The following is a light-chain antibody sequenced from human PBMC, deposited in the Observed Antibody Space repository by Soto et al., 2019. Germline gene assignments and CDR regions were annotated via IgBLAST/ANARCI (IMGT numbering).Light chain of an antibody. J-gene: IGKJ5*01. CDR2: WAS. CDR1: QRVLYSSNNKNY. CDR3: QQYYNTPIT. Sequence: DIVMTQSPDSLAVSLGARATINCKSSQRVLYSSNNKNYLAWYQQKPGQPPKLLIYWASTRESGVPDRFSGSGSGTDVTLTISSLQAEDVAVYYCQQYYNTPITFGQGTRLEIK. V-gene: IGKV4-1*01.